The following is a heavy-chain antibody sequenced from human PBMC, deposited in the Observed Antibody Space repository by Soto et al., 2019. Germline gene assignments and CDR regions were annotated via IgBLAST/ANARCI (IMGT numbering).Heavy chain of an antibody. J-gene: IGHJ5*02. CDR1: GGTFSSYA. V-gene: IGHV1-69*12. CDR2: IIPIFGTA. Sequence: QVQLVQSGAEVKKPGSSVKVSCKASGGTFSSYAITWVRQAPGQGLEWMGGIIPIFGTANYAQKFQGRVTSTADESTSTAYMELSSLRSEDTAVYHCARDRGPSSGYYPYWFDPWGQGTLVTVSS. D-gene: IGHD3-22*01. CDR3: ARDRGPSSGYYPYWFDP.